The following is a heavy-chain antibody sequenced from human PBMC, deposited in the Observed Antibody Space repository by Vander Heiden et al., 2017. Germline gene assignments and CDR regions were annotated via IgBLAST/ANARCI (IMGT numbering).Heavy chain of an antibody. CDR3: AKTVVVVVAATNWFDP. CDR1: VFTFSSCA. D-gene: IGHD2-15*01. J-gene: IGHJ5*02. V-gene: IGHV3-23*01. CDR2: ISGSGGST. Sequence: EVQLLAPGGGLVQLGGSLRLSCAASVFTFSSCAMSWVRQAPGKGLEWVSAISGSGGSTYYADSVKGRFTMSRDNSKNTLYLQMSSLRAGDTDVYYCAKTVVVVVAATNWFDPWGQGTLVTVSS.